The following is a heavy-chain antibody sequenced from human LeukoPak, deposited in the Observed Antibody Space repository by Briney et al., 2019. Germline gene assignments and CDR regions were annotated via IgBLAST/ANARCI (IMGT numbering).Heavy chain of an antibody. Sequence: SETLSLTCTVSGGSISSYYWSWIRQPPGKGLEWIGYIYYSGSTNYNPSLKSRVTISVDTSKNQFSLKLSSVTAADTAVYYCARVRGLDDYGDYVLSGPVDYWGQGTLVTVSS. V-gene: IGHV4-59*01. CDR2: IYYSGST. CDR1: GGSISSYY. D-gene: IGHD4-17*01. J-gene: IGHJ4*02. CDR3: ARVRGLDDYGDYVLSGPVDY.